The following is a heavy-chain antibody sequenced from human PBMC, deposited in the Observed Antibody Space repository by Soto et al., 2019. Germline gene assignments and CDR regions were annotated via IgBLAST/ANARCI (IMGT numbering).Heavy chain of an antibody. Sequence: QLQLQESGPGLVKPSQTLSLTCTVSGAYVNTGGYYWSWVRQYPGKGLEWIGYIYHSGDTYYNPSLMSQLAISVDTSKYYFSLSLSSVTVEDTAVYYCARALGNERLDYWGQGTLVMVSS. CDR3: ARALGNERLDY. J-gene: IGHJ4*02. CDR2: IYHSGDT. D-gene: IGHD1-1*01. CDR1: GAYVNTGGYY. V-gene: IGHV4-31*01.